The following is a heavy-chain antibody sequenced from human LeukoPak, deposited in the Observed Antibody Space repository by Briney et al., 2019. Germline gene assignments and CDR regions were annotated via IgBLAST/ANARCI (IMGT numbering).Heavy chain of an antibody. CDR3: ARTGGYCSGGSCYSNWFDP. Sequence: ASVKVSCKASGYTFTGYYMHWVRQAPGQGLEWMGRINPNSGGTNYAQKLQGRVTMTRDTSISTAYMELSRLRSDDTAVYYCARTGGYCSGGSCYSNWFDPWGQGTLVTVSS. V-gene: IGHV1-2*06. CDR1: GYTFTGYY. J-gene: IGHJ5*02. CDR2: INPNSGGT. D-gene: IGHD2-15*01.